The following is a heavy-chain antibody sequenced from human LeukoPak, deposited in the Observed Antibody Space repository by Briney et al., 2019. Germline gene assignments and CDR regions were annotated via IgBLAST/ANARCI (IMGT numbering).Heavy chain of an antibody. CDR3: AKDYSSGFHPEGAFDI. CDR1: GFTFSSYW. J-gene: IGHJ3*02. Sequence: PGGSLRLSCAASGFTFSSYWMHWVRQAPGKGLVWVSRINSDGSSTSYADSVKGRFTISRDNAKNTLYLQMNSLRAEDTDVYYCAKDYSSGFHPEGAFDIWGQGTMVTVSS. V-gene: IGHV3-74*01. D-gene: IGHD6-19*01. CDR2: INSDGSST.